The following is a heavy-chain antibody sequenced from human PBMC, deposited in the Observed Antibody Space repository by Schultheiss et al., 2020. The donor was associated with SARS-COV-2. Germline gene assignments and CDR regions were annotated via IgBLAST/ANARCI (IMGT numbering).Heavy chain of an antibody. Sequence: GGSLRLSCKASGGTFSSYAISWVRQAPGQGLEWMGGIIPIFGTANYAQKFQGRVTITADESTSTAYMELSSLRSEDTAVYYCASVNGDGCSGGSCYSVWFDPWGQGTLVTVSS. J-gene: IGHJ5*02. V-gene: IGHV1-69*01. CDR2: IIPIFGTA. CDR1: GGTFSSYA. D-gene: IGHD2-15*01. CDR3: ASVNGDGCSGGSCYSVWFDP.